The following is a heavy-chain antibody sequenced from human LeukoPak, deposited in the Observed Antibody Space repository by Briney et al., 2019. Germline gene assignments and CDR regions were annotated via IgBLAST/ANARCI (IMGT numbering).Heavy chain of an antibody. J-gene: IGHJ6*03. CDR3: ARGHTPVGYYDFWSGYFLYPLTYYMDV. CDR1: GYTFTGYY. D-gene: IGHD3-3*01. V-gene: IGHV1-8*02. Sequence: ASVKVSCKASGYTFTGYYMHWVRQATGQGLEWMGWMNPNSGNTGYAQKFQGRVTMTRNTSISTAYMELSSLRSEDTAVYYCARGHTPVGYYDFWSGYFLYPLTYYMDVWGKGTTVTVSS. CDR2: MNPNSGNT.